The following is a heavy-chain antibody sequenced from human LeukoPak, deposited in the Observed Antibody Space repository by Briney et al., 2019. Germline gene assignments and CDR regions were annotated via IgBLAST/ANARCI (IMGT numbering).Heavy chain of an antibody. CDR2: IKQDGSEK. Sequence: PGGSLRLSCAASGFTFSNYWMSWVRQAPGKGLEGVANIKQDGSEKYYVDSVKGRFTISRDNAKNSLYLEMNSLRAEDTAVYYCASELRNYYYYYSGMDVWGQGSTVTVSS. CDR3: ASELRNYYYYYSGMDV. J-gene: IGHJ6*02. D-gene: IGHD3-16*01. CDR1: GFTFSNYW. V-gene: IGHV3-7*01.